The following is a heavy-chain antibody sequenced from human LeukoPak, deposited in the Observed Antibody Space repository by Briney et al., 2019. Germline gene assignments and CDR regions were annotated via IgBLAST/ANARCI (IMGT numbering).Heavy chain of an antibody. J-gene: IGHJ4*02. CDR1: GGSISSYY. CDR2: IYYSGST. D-gene: IGHD3-10*01. V-gene: IGHV4-59*12. Sequence: SETLSLTCTVSGGSISSYYWSWIRQPPGKGLEWIGYIYYSGSTNYNPSLKSRVTISVDTSKNQFSLKLSSVTAADTAVYYCARVPSFSGSYYYFDYWGQGTLVTVSS. CDR3: ARVPSFSGSYYYFDY.